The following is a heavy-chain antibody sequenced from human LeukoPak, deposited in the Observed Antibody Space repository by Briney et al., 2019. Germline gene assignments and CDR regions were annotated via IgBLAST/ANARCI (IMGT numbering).Heavy chain of an antibody. Sequence: SETLSLTCTVSGGSISSHYWSWIRQPPGRGLEWIGYIYYSGSTNYNPSLKSRVTISLDTSKNQFSLKLSSVTAADTAVYYCARHGGDSGGYYYGFDFWGQGTLVTVSS. CDR2: IYYSGST. V-gene: IGHV4-59*08. D-gene: IGHD3-22*01. CDR3: ARHGGDSGGYYYGFDF. J-gene: IGHJ4*02. CDR1: GGSISSHY.